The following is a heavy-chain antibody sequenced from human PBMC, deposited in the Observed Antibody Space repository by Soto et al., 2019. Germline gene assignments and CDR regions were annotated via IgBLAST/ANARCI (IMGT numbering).Heavy chain of an antibody. Sequence: VQLVESGGGLVKPGGSLRLSCEASGFRFMDYYMGWIRQGPGKMLEWISYISVTSDDTKYADSVKGRFTISRDNAANFVFLHMHSLRDEDTAVYFCARSLLATSPLGYWGQGNPVTVSS. CDR1: GFRFMDYY. V-gene: IGHV3-11*06. J-gene: IGHJ4*02. CDR3: ARSLLATSPLGY. CDR2: ISVTSDDT.